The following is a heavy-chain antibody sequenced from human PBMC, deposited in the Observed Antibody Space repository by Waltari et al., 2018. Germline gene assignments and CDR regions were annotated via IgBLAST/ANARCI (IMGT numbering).Heavy chain of an antibody. CDR1: GSLFSGYW. V-gene: IGHV3-74*01. CDR3: ASLSAPIDY. Sequence: EVLLVESGGGVVQPGGSLTLSCATSGSLFSGYWMHWVRQSPGKGLVCVSEIDSTGGSTTYADSVRGRFTISRDNDKNTIYLHMNSLRAEDTALYYCASLSAPIDYWGQGTLVTVSS. J-gene: IGHJ4*02. CDR2: IDSTGGST. D-gene: IGHD6-25*01.